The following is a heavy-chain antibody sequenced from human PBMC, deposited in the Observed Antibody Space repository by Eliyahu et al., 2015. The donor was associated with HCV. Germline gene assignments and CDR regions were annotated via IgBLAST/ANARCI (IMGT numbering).Heavy chain of an antibody. Sequence: EVQLVESGGGLVQPGGSLRLSCAASGFTFSTYSMTWVRQAPGKGLEWVSYISSSSTTIYYADSVKGRFTISRDNAKNSLYLQLNSLRAEDTAVYYCARGSYYDFWSHYHGDAFDIWGHGTMVPVSS. CDR2: ISSSSTTI. V-gene: IGHV3-48*01. CDR3: ARGSYYDFWSHYHGDAFDI. CDR1: GFTFSTYS. J-gene: IGHJ3*02. D-gene: IGHD3-3*01.